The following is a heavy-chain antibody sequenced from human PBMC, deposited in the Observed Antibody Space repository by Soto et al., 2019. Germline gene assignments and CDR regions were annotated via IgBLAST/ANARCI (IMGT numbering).Heavy chain of an antibody. J-gene: IGHJ4*02. D-gene: IGHD3-22*01. CDR2: IYYTGTT. V-gene: IGHV4-59*08. Sequence: SETLSLTCTVSGGSIRDYYWGWIRQSPWKGLEWIGYIYYTGTTKYNPSLKSRVTISVDSSKNQFSLKLDSVTAADTAVYYCARLGGYYQAFDSWGQGILVTVSS. CDR3: ARLGGYYQAFDS. CDR1: GGSIRDYY.